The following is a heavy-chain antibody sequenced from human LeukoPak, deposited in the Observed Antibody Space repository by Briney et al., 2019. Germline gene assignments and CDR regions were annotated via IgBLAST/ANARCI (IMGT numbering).Heavy chain of an antibody. Sequence: SETLSLTCDVSGGSIDSTNWWNRVRQPPGKGLEWIGEIHHDGRINYNPSLKSRVTLSVDKSKNQFSLRLNSVTAADTAMYYCARSHDHLWGNYPDYWGQGTLVTVSS. CDR3: ARSHDHLWGNYPDY. V-gene: IGHV4/OR15-8*01. CDR2: IHHDGRI. D-gene: IGHD3-16*02. CDR1: GGSIDSTNW. J-gene: IGHJ4*02.